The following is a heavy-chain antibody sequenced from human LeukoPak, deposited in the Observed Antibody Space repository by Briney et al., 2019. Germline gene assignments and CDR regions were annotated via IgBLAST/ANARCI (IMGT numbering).Heavy chain of an antibody. Sequence: ASVTVSCKASGYTFTSYYMHWVRQAPGQGLEWMGIINPSGGSTSYAQKFQGRVTMTRDMSTSTVYMELSSLRSEDTAVYYCASNLLSDYMDVWGKGTTVTVSS. CDR2: INPSGGST. CDR3: ASNLLSDYMDV. V-gene: IGHV1-46*01. J-gene: IGHJ6*03. CDR1: GYTFTSYY.